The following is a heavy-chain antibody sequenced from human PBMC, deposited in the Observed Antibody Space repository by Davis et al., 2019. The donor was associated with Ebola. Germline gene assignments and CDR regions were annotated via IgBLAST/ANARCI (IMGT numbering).Heavy chain of an antibody. J-gene: IGHJ4*02. CDR3: ARDMRLEGAVDY. D-gene: IGHD1-26*01. V-gene: IGHV3-11*06. CDR2: ISSSSSYI. Sequence: PGGSLRLSCAASGFTFSDYYMSWIRQAPGKGLEWVSSISSSSSYIYYADSVKGRFTISRDNAKNSLYLQMNSLRAEDTAVYYCARDMRLEGAVDYWGQGTLVTVSS. CDR1: GFTFSDYY.